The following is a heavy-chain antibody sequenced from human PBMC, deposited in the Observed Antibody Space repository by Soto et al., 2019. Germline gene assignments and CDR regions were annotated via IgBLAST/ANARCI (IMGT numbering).Heavy chain of an antibody. Sequence: VQLLESGGGFAQPGGSLRLSCAASGFVFSKSGMSWVRQAPGKGLAWVAGIGGSGRNTYYADSVKDRFIISRDNSKTTLFLRMNSLRAEDTAIYYCAKDGLSDSPSAIDYWGHGTLVTFSS. CDR1: GFVFSKSG. CDR2: IGGSGRNT. D-gene: IGHD6-13*01. V-gene: IGHV3-23*01. J-gene: IGHJ4*01. CDR3: AKDGLSDSPSAIDY.